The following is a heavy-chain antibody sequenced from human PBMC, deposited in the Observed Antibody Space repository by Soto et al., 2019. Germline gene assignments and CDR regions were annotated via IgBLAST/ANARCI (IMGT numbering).Heavy chain of an antibody. CDR3: ARGMALGYFDY. J-gene: IGHJ4*02. CDR2: ISSTSIYK. Sequence: EVQLVESGGGLVKPGGSLRLSCAASGFTFRSYTIHWVRQAPGKGLEWVSSISSTSIYKYYRDSVTGRFTISRDNANNSLFLQMDSLRAEDTAVYYCARGMALGYFDYWGQGTLVTVSS. V-gene: IGHV3-21*02. CDR1: GFTFRSYT. D-gene: IGHD2-8*01.